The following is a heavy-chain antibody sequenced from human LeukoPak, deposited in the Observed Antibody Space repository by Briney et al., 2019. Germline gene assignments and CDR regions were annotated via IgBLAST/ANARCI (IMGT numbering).Heavy chain of an antibody. CDR2: INHSGST. Sequence: SGTLSLTCAVSGGSISSSNWWSWIRQPPGKGLEWIGEINHSGSTNYNPSLKSRVTISVDTSKNQFSLKLSSVTAADTAVYYCVRLYGSGSHKYYYYYYMDVWGKGTTVTISS. V-gene: IGHV4-4*02. J-gene: IGHJ6*03. CDR1: GGSISSSNW. CDR3: VRLYGSGSHKYYYYYYMDV. D-gene: IGHD3-10*01.